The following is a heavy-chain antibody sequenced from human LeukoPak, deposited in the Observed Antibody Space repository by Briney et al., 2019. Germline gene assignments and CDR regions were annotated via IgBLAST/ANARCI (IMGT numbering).Heavy chain of an antibody. CDR2: IYTSGSA. Sequence: SQTLSLTCTVSGGSLSSGSYYWRWIRQPAGKGLEWIGRIYTSGSANYNPSLKSRVTISVDTSKNQFSLKLSSVTAADTAVYYCARASLQLSSREYYYYMDVWGKGTTVTVSS. CDR3: ARASLQLSSREYYYYMDV. J-gene: IGHJ6*03. D-gene: IGHD5-18*01. V-gene: IGHV4-61*02. CDR1: GGSLSSGSYY.